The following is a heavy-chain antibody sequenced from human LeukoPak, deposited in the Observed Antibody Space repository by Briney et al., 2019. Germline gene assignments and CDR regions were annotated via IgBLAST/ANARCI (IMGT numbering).Heavy chain of an antibody. CDR3: ARASGDTVDTTTMGSY. CDR1: GFTFSTYS. J-gene: IGHJ4*02. CDR2: ISSSSAYI. D-gene: IGHD5-18*01. V-gene: IGHV3-21*01. Sequence: PGGSLRLSCAASGFTFSTYSMNWVRQAPGKGLEWVSSISSSSAYIYYADSVKGRFTTSRDNAKNSLYLQMNSLRAEDTAVYYCARASGDTVDTTTMGSYWGQGTLVTVSS.